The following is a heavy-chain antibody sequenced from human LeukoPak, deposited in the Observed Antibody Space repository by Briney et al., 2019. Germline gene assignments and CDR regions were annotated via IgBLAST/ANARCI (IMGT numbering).Heavy chain of an antibody. V-gene: IGHV3-21*01. J-gene: IGHJ4*02. CDR1: GFTFSNYG. CDR3: AREIVMGPSRYSDY. CDR2: ISSSSSYI. D-gene: IGHD2-21*01. Sequence: KPGGSLRLSRAASGFTFSNYGMNWVRQAPGKGLEWVSCISSSSSYIYYADSVKGRFTISRDNAKNSLNLQMNSLRAEDTAVYYCAREIVMGPSRYSDYWGQGTLVTVSS.